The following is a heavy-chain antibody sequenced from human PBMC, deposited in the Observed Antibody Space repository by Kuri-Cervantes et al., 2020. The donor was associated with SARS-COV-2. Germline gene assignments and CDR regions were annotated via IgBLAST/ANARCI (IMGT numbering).Heavy chain of an antibody. CDR2: ISYDGSNK. D-gene: IGHD3-3*01. V-gene: IGHV3-30*18. Sequence: LSLTCAASGSTFSSYGMHWVRQAPGKGLEWVAVISYDGSNKYYAVSVKGRFTISRDNSKNTLYLQMNSLRAEDTAVYYCAKDSGSGFWSGYWSWGKLSGKHWFDPWGQGTLVTVSS. J-gene: IGHJ5*02. CDR1: GSTFSSYG. CDR3: AKDSGSGFWSGYWSWGKLSGKHWFDP.